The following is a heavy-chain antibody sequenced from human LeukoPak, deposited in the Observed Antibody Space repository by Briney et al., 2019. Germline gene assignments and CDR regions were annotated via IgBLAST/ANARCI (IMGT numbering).Heavy chain of an antibody. CDR3: ARDRTIFWPEEVNWFDP. Sequence: PGGSLRLSCAASGFTFSSYSMNWVRQAPGKGLEWVSSISSSSSYIYYADSVKGRFTISRDNAKNSLYLQMNSLRAEDTAVYYCARDRTIFWPEEVNWFDPWGQGTLVTVSS. CDR2: ISSSSSYI. CDR1: GFTFSSYS. J-gene: IGHJ5*02. D-gene: IGHD3-9*01. V-gene: IGHV3-21*01.